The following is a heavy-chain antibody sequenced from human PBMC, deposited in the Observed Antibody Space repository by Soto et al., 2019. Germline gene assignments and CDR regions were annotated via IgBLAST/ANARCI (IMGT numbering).Heavy chain of an antibody. V-gene: IGHV3-30*18. CDR1: GFSLRSDD. J-gene: IGHJ4*02. Sequence: QVQVVESGGGVVQPGRSLTLSCVASGFSLRSDDMHWVRQAPGKGLEWVAVMSLDGSNQYYADSVRGRFAVSRDESTSTLYLKMNSLRTEDTGLYSCAKGGWDGISSRSDCWGRGTLVTVSS. CDR2: MSLDGSNQ. CDR3: AKGGWDGISSRSDC. D-gene: IGHD6-6*01.